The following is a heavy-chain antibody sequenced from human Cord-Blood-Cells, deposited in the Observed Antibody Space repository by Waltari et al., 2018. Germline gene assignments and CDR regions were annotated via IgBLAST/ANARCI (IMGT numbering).Heavy chain of an antibody. Sequence: QVQLVQSGAEVKKPGASVKVSCKASGYTFTSYYMHWVRQAPGQGLEWMGLINPSGGSTSYAQKCQGRVTMTRDTSTSTVYMELSSLRSEYTAVYYCARDHSEGYSGSYFDYWGQGTLVTVSS. D-gene: IGHD1-26*01. J-gene: IGHJ4*02. V-gene: IGHV1-46*01. CDR2: INPSGGST. CDR3: ARDHSEGYSGSYFDY. CDR1: GYTFTSYY.